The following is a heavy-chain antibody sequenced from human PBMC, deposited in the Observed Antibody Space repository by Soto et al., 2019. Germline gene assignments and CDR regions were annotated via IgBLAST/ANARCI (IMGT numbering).Heavy chain of an antibody. Sequence: ASVKVSCKASGGTFSSYAISWVRQAPGQGLEWMGWISAYNGNTNYAQKLQGRATMTTDTSTSTAYMELRSLRSDDTAVYYCARGGPGELKFDYWGQGTLVTVSS. CDR1: GGTFSSYA. V-gene: IGHV1-18*01. D-gene: IGHD1-7*01. CDR2: ISAYNGNT. CDR3: ARGGPGELKFDY. J-gene: IGHJ4*02.